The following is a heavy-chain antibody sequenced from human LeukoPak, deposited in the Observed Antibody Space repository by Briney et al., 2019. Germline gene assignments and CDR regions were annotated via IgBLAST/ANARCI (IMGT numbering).Heavy chain of an antibody. CDR3: ARLWYSISSLDY. J-gene: IGHJ4*02. V-gene: IGHV4-59*08. D-gene: IGHD6-6*01. Sequence: PSETLPLTCIVPAGYMRSYYWSWIRQPPGKGLGLEWIGYIYYSGGTNYNPSLKSRVTISIASSKNQVSLNLSSMTAAHTAVYYCARLWYSISSLDYWGQGTLVTVSS. CDR2: IYYSGGT. CDR1: AGYMRSYY.